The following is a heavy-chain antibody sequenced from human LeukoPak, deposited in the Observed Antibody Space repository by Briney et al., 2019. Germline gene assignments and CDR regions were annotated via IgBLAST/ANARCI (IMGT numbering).Heavy chain of an antibody. CDR1: GFIFSSYS. CDR2: IYSDNT. J-gene: IGHJ4*02. Sequence: GGSLRLSCAASGFIFSSYSMVWARQAPGKGLEWVSFIYSDNTHYSDSVKGRFTISRDNSKNTLYLQMNSLRAEDTAVYYCARRAGAYSHPYDYWGQGTLVTVSS. V-gene: IGHV3-53*01. D-gene: IGHD4/OR15-4a*01. CDR3: ARRAGAYSHPYDY.